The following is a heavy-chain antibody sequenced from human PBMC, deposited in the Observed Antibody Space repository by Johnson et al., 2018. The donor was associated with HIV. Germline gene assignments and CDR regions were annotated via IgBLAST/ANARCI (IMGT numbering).Heavy chain of an antibody. V-gene: IGHV3-15*01. CDR3: ATGTTGATAEAGAFDI. CDR1: GFTFNNAW. J-gene: IGHJ3*02. CDR2: IKSKTDGGTT. Sequence: VQLVESGGGLVKPGGSLRLSCAASGFTFNNAWMNWVRQAPGKGLEWVGRIKSKTDGGTTDYAAPVKGRFTISRDDSKNTLYLQMSSLKTEDAAVYNCATGTTGATAEAGAFDIGGQGTMVTVSS. D-gene: IGHD1-1*01.